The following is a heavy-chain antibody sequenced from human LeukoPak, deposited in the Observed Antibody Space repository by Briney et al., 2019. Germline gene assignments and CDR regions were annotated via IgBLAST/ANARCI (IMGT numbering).Heavy chain of an antibody. CDR2: IKQDGSEK. D-gene: IGHD6-6*01. CDR1: GFTFSSYS. CDR3: ARGLYSSS. Sequence: GGSLRLSCAASGFTFSSYSMNWVRQAPGKGLEWVANIKQDGSEKYYVDSVKGRFTISRDNAKNSLYLQMNSLRAEDTAVYYCARGLYSSSWGQGTLVTVSS. V-gene: IGHV3-7*01. J-gene: IGHJ4*02.